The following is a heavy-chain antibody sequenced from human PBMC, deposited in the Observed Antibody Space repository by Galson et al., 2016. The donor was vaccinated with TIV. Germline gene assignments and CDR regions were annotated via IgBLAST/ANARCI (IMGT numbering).Heavy chain of an antibody. Sequence: SVKVSCKASGGLVSNYAISWVRQAPGQGLEWMGGIIPIFGTTKYAQKFQGRVTITAGESTRIVNMELSSLRSEDTAVYYCAKDPYIYGSYLDHWGQGTLVTVSS. V-gene: IGHV1-69*13. CDR2: IIPIFGTT. D-gene: IGHD5-18*01. CDR3: AKDPYIYGSYLDH. J-gene: IGHJ4*02. CDR1: GGLVSNYA.